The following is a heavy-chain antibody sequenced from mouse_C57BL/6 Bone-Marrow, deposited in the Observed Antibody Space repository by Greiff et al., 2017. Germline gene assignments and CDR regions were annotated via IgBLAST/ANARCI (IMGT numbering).Heavy chain of an antibody. D-gene: IGHD2-4*01. Sequence: QVQLQQSGAELVKPGASVKISCKASGYAFSSYWMNWVKQRPGKGLEWIGQIYPGDGDTNYNGKFKGKATLTADKSSSTAYMQLSSLTSEDSAVYFCARWGLRRGPFAYWGQGTLVTVSA. V-gene: IGHV1-80*01. J-gene: IGHJ3*01. CDR3: ARWGLRRGPFAY. CDR1: GYAFSSYW. CDR2: IYPGDGDT.